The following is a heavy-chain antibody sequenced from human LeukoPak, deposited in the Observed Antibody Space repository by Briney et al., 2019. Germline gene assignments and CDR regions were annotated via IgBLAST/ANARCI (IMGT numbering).Heavy chain of an antibody. CDR1: GSTFSSYA. D-gene: IGHD6-19*01. Sequence: PGGSLRLSCTTSGSTFSSYAMSWVRQAPGKGLQWVSGINAGDRSTYYAESVKGRFTISRDNSKNTLYLQMNSLRAEDTAVSVAGGKVDCWGQGTLVTVSS. CDR2: INAGDRST. V-gene: IGHV3-23*01. J-gene: IGHJ4*02. CDR3: GGKVDC.